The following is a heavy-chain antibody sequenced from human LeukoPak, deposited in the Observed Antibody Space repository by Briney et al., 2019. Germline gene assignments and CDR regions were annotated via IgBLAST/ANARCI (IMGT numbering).Heavy chain of an antibody. CDR2: IWYDGSNK. J-gene: IGHJ4*02. V-gene: IGHV3-33*01. CDR3: ARKDYYDSSGYPIDY. Sequence: PGRSLRLSCAASGFTFSSYGMRWVRQAPGKGLEWVAVIWYDGSNKYYADSVKGRFTISRDNSKNTLYLQMNSLRAEDTAVYYCARKDYYDSSGYPIDYWGQGTLVTVSS. D-gene: IGHD3-22*01. CDR1: GFTFSSYG.